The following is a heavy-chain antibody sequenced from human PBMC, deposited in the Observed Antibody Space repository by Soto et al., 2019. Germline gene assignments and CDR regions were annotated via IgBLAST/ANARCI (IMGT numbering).Heavy chain of an antibody. V-gene: IGHV3-33*01. J-gene: IGHJ6*02. CDR2: IWYDGSNK. Sequence: GGSLRLSCAASGFTFSSYGMHWVRQAPGKGLGWVAVIWYDGSNKYYADSVKGRFTISRDNSKNTLYLQMNSLRAEDTAVYYCASLSYDSSGYHYYGMDDWGQGTTVTVSS. CDR1: GFTFSSYG. CDR3: ASLSYDSSGYHYYGMDD. D-gene: IGHD3-22*01.